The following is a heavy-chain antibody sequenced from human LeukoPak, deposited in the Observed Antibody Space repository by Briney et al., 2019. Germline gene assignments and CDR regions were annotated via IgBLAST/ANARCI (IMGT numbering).Heavy chain of an antibody. D-gene: IGHD2-15*01. Sequence: GASVKVSCKASGGTFSSYAISWVRQAPGQGLEWMGGIIPIFGTANYAQKFQGRVTITADESTSTAYMELSSLRSEDTAVYYCARATRYCSGGSCFTSHDYWSQGTLVTVSS. CDR3: ARATRYCSGGSCFTSHDY. J-gene: IGHJ4*02. CDR1: GGTFSSYA. V-gene: IGHV1-69*13. CDR2: IIPIFGTA.